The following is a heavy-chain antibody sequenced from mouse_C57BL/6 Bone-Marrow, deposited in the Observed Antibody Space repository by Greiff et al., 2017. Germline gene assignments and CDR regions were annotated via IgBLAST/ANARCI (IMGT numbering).Heavy chain of an antibody. D-gene: IGHD1-1*01. CDR1: GFTFSDYG. J-gene: IGHJ1*03. Sequence: EVMLVESGGGLVKPGGSLKLSCAASGFTFSDYGMHWVRQAPEKGLEWVAYISSGSSTIYYADTVKGRFTLSTDNAKTTLFLQITSLRSECTAMYYCATPPYGSSYDWYFDVWGTGTTVTVSS. V-gene: IGHV5-17*01. CDR2: ISSGSSTI. CDR3: ATPPYGSSYDWYFDV.